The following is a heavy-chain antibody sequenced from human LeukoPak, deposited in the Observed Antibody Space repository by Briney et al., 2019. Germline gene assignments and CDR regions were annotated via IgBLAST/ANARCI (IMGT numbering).Heavy chain of an antibody. V-gene: IGHV4-4*07. Sequence: PSETLSLTCTVSGGSISSYYWSWSRQPAGKGLEWIVRIYTIGSTNYNPSLTSRVTMSVDTSKHQFSLKLSSVTAADTAVYYCARERVWFGRRSNFDPWGQGTLATVSS. CDR3: ARERVWFGRRSNFDP. CDR1: GGSISSYY. CDR2: IYTIGST. D-gene: IGHD3-10*01. J-gene: IGHJ5*02.